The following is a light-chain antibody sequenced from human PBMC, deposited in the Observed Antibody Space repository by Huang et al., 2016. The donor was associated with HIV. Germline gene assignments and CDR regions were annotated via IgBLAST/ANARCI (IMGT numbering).Light chain of an antibody. Sequence: DIQMTQSPSSLSASIGDSVTITCRASQGIANSVAWYQQRPGKAPKLLLYAASRLLSGVPSRFSGSGSGTDYTLTISSLQPEDFATYYCQHYYSTPPAFGQGTKLEIK. CDR1: QGIANS. V-gene: IGKV1-NL1*01. CDR3: QHYYSTPPA. CDR2: AAS. J-gene: IGKJ2*01.